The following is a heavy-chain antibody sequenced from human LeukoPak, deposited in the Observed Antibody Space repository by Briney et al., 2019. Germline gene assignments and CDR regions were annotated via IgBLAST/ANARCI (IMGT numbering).Heavy chain of an antibody. CDR2: FSGTGDTT. CDR3: ARGFGDSFDP. V-gene: IGHV3-23*01. CDR1: GFTVSSNY. J-gene: IGHJ5*02. D-gene: IGHD3-10*01. Sequence: GGSLRLSCAASGFTVSSNYMSWVRQAPGKGLEWVSAFSGTGDTTFYADSVKGRFTFSRDNTKNTVDLQMDSLRVDDTAVYYCARGFGDSFDPWGQGTLVTVSS.